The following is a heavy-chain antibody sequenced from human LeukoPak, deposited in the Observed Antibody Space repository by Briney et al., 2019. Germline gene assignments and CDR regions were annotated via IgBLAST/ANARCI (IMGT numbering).Heavy chain of an antibody. Sequence: GGSLRLSCAASGFTFSSYSMNWVRQAPGKGLEWVSYISSSSSTIYYADSVKGRFTISRGNSKNTLYLQMNSLRAEDTAVYYCAKGPQLGYHFDYWGQGTLVTVSS. D-gene: IGHD5-18*01. CDR3: AKGPQLGYHFDY. J-gene: IGHJ4*02. CDR1: GFTFSSYS. V-gene: IGHV3-48*01. CDR2: ISSSSSTI.